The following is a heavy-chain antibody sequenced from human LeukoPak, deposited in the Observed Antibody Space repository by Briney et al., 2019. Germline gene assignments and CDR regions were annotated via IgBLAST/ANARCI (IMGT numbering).Heavy chain of an antibody. J-gene: IGHJ4*02. CDR1: GYTFTGYY. CDR2: INPNSGGT. CDR3: ARESGDGSGSYDY. V-gene: IGHV1-2*06. D-gene: IGHD3-10*01. Sequence: ASVKVSCKASGYTFTGYYIHWVRQAPGQGLEWMGRINPNSGGTNYVQKFQGRVTMTRDTSISTAYMELSRLRSDDTAVYYCARESGDGSGSYDYWGQGTLATVSS.